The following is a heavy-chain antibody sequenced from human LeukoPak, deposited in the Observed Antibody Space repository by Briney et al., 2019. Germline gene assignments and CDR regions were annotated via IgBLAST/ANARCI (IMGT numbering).Heavy chain of an antibody. D-gene: IGHD3-10*01. CDR1: GDIFIDYT. J-gene: IGHJ5*02. CDR3: AKDFLRGTYYSPLDP. CDR2: FMPILGIA. V-gene: IGHV1-69*10. Sequence: SVKVSFKASGDIFIDYTVTWVRQAPGQGLEGMGRFMPILGIATQAPKFRGRVTITADRSTSTAYMELSSLTSEDTAVYYCAKDFLRGTYYSPLDPWGQGTLVTVSS.